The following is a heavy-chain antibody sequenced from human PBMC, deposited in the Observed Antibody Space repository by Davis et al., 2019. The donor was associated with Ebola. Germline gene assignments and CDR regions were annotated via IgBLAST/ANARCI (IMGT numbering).Heavy chain of an antibody. CDR2: MNPNSGNT. V-gene: IGHV1-8*01. J-gene: IGHJ5*02. D-gene: IGHD2-2*01. CDR3: ARGVYQLNH. CDR1: GYTFTSYD. Sequence: AASVKVSCKASGYTFTSYDINWVRQATGQGPEWMGWMNPNSGNTGYARRFQGRVTMTRDTSITTAYMELSSLRSEDTAVYYCARGVYQLNHWGQGTLVTVSS.